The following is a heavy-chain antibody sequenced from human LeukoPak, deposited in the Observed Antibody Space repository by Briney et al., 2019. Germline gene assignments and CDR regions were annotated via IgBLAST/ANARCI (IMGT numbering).Heavy chain of an antibody. J-gene: IGHJ4*02. D-gene: IGHD3-22*01. Sequence: PSETLSLTCIVSGYSINSGYHWGWIRQPPGKGLEWIGSIYHSGSTYYNPSLKSRVTISIDTSKNQFSLKLRSVTAADTAVYYCARHYLYDTSGDGTXYXDXXGQGXXXTV. CDR3: ARHYLYDTSGDGTXYXDX. CDR2: IYHSGST. V-gene: IGHV4-38-2*02. CDR1: GYSINSGYH.